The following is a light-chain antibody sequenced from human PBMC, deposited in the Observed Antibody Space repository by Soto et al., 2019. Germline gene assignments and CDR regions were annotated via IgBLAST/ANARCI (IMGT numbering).Light chain of an antibody. CDR3: SSYTSSSTVV. CDR1: SSDVGGYNF. Sequence: QSALTQPASVSGSPGQSITISCTGTSSDVGGYNFVSWYQQHPGKAPKLMIYEVSNRPSGGSNRFSGSKSGNTASLTISGLQAEDEADDYCSSYTSSSTVVFGGGTKLTVL. CDR2: EVS. V-gene: IGLV2-14*01. J-gene: IGLJ2*01.